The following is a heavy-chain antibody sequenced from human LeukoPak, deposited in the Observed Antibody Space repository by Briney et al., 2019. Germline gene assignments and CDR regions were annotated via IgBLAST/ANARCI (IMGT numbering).Heavy chain of an antibody. V-gene: IGHV1-2*02. Sequence: GASVKVSCKASGYTFTDYYMHWVRHAPRQRFQWMGWLNPNDGDTNYAQKFQGRVTMTRDTSISTAHMEVSRLRSDDTAVYYCARANFLYCSSTTCLFDYWGQGTLVTVSS. CDR2: LNPNDGDT. CDR3: ARANFLYCSSTTCLFDY. CDR1: GYTFTDYY. D-gene: IGHD2-2*01. J-gene: IGHJ4*02.